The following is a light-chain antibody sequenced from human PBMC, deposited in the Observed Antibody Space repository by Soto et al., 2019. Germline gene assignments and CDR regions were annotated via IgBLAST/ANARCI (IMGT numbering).Light chain of an antibody. CDR2: EVT. CDR1: SSDVGGYNY. Sequence: QSALTQPASVSGSPGQSITISCTGTSSDVGGYNYVSWHQLHPGKAPKLIIYEVTNRPSGVSNRFSGSKSGNTASLTISGLQAEDEADYYCSSYTTSSTRVFGTGTKVTVL. V-gene: IGLV2-14*01. J-gene: IGLJ1*01. CDR3: SSYTTSSTRV.